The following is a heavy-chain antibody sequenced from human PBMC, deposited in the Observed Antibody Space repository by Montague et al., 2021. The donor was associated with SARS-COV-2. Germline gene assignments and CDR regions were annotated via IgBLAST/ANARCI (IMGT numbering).Heavy chain of an antibody. CDR3: ARSSILGAHRFDY. V-gene: IGHV4-4*02. CDR1: GGSISSSNW. Sequence: SETLSLTCAVSGGSISSSNWRSWVRQPPGKGLEWIGEIYHSGATNYNPSLQSRFTISVDKSKNQFSLRLSSVTAADTAVYYCARSSILGAHRFDYWGQGTLVTVSS. D-gene: IGHD3-16*01. J-gene: IGHJ4*02. CDR2: IYHSGAT.